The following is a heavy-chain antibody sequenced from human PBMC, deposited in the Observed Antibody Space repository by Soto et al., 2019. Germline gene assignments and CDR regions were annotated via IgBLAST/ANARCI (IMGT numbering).Heavy chain of an antibody. CDR1: GGTFSSYA. CDR3: AREFRSSTYYYYGMDV. CDR2: INPSGGST. J-gene: IGHJ6*02. V-gene: IGHV1-46*01. Sequence: AAVKVSCKASGGTFSSYAISWVRQAPGQGLEWMGIINPSGGSTSYAQKFQGRVTMTRDTSTSTVYMELSSLRSEDTAVYYCAREFRSSTYYYYGMDVWGQGTTVTVYS.